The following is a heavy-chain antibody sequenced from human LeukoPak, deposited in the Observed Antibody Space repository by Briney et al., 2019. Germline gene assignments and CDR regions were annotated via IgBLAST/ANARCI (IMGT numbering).Heavy chain of an antibody. J-gene: IGHJ4*02. CDR3: AIDIGKSYVFDY. D-gene: IGHD1-14*01. CDR2: ISYDGSNK. Sequence: GGSLRLSCAASGFTFSSYAMHWVRQALGKGLEWVAVISYDGSNKYYADSVKGRFTISRDNSKNTLYLQMNSLRAEDTAVYYCAIDIGKSYVFDYWGQGTLVTVSS. V-gene: IGHV3-30*01. CDR1: GFTFSSYA.